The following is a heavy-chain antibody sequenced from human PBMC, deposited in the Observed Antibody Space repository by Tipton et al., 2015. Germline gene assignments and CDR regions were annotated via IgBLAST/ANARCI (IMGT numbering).Heavy chain of an antibody. J-gene: IGHJ4*02. Sequence: TLSLTCTVSGGSISSSDYYWVWLRQPPGMGLECIGTIYYSGSTYYNPSLKSRVTISVDTSKNQLSLKLSSVTAADTAVYYCARAGSGWYGSYYFDYWGQGTLVTVSS. D-gene: IGHD6-19*01. CDR1: GGSISSSDYY. CDR2: IYYSGST. CDR3: ARAGSGWYGSYYFDY. V-gene: IGHV4-39*07.